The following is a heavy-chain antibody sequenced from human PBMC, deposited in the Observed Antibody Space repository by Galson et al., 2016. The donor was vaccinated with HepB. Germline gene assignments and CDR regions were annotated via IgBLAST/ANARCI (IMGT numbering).Heavy chain of an antibody. CDR1: GDSVSSKSAA. Sequence: AISGDSVSSKSAAWNWFRQSPSRGLEWLGRTFYRSKWYSDYSLSVEGRITINSDTATNQFSLQLNSVTPEDTSVYFCARGFPSYYYYAMDVWGQGTMVPVSS. D-gene: IGHD3-3*01. V-gene: IGHV6-1*01. J-gene: IGHJ6*02. CDR2: TFYRSKWYS. CDR3: ARGFPSYYYYAMDV.